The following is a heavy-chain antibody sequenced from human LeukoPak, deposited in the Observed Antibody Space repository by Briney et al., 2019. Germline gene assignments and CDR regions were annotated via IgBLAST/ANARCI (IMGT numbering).Heavy chain of an antibody. Sequence: SETLSLTCTVSGYSISSGYYWGWIRQPPGKGLEWIGSIYYRGTTYYNPSLKSRVTVSVDTSKNQFSLKLSSVTAADTAVYYCAREVRGAFDIWGQGTMVTVSS. CDR1: GYSISSGYY. J-gene: IGHJ3*02. CDR2: IYYRGTT. D-gene: IGHD2-2*01. CDR3: AREVRGAFDI. V-gene: IGHV4-38-2*02.